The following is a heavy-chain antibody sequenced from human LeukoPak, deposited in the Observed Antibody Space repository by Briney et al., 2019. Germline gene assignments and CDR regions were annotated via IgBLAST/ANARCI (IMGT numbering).Heavy chain of an antibody. D-gene: IGHD1-14*01. Sequence: GGSLRLSCAASGFTFSSYSMNWVRQAPGKGLEWVSSISSSSSYIYYADSVKGRFTISRDNAKNSLYLQMNSLRAEDTAVYYCASGILADAFDIWGQGTVVTVSS. CDR2: ISSSSSYI. V-gene: IGHV3-21*01. J-gene: IGHJ3*02. CDR1: GFTFSSYS. CDR3: ASGILADAFDI.